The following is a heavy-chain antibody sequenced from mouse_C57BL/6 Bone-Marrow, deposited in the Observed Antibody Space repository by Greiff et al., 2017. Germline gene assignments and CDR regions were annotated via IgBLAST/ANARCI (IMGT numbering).Heavy chain of an antibody. Sequence: DVKLVESGGGLVKPGGSLKLSCAASGFTFSSYAMSWVRQTPEKRLEWVATISDGGSYTYYPDNVKGRFTISRDNAKNNRYLQMSHLKSEDTAMYYCARDYAMDYWGQGTSVTVSS. CDR3: ARDYAMDY. CDR1: GFTFSSYA. J-gene: IGHJ4*01. CDR2: ISDGGSYT. V-gene: IGHV5-4*01.